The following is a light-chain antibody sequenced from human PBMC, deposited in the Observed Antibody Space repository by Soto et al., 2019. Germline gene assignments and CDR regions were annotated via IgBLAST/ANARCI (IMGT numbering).Light chain of an antibody. CDR3: QQRSNWPPT. CDR2: DAS. V-gene: IGKV3-11*01. Sequence: EIVLTQSPATLSLSPGERATLSCRASQSVSSYLAWYQQKPGQAPRLLIYDASNRATGIPARFSGSGSGTDFTRTISSLEPEDFAVYYCQQRSNWPPTFGPGNKLDIK. J-gene: IGKJ3*01. CDR1: QSVSSY.